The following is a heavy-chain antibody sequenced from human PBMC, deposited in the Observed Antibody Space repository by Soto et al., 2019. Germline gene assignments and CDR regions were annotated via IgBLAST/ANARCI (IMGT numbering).Heavy chain of an antibody. CDR2: IYYSGST. D-gene: IGHD2-15*01. J-gene: IGHJ5*02. CDR3: ARPYCSGGSCYWFDP. CDR1: GGSISSYY. Sequence: SETLSLTCTVSGGSISSYYWSWIRQPPGKGLEWIGYIYYSGSTNYNPSLKSRVTISVDTSKNQFSQKLSSVTAADTAVCYCARPYCSGGSCYWFDPWGQGTLVTVSS. V-gene: IGHV4-59*08.